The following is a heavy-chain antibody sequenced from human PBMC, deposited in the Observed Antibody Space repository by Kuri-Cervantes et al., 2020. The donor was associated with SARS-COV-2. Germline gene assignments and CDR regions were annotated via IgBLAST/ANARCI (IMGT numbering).Heavy chain of an antibody. D-gene: IGHD6-19*01. CDR3: ARDDLYSSGGNYY. J-gene: IGHJ4*02. Sequence: GGSLRLSCAASGFTFSSYAMHWVRQAPGKGLEWVAVISYDGNNKYYADSVKGRFTISRDNSKNTLYLQMNSLRAEDTAVYYCARDDLYSSGGNYYWGQGTLVTVSS. CDR1: GFTFSSYA. V-gene: IGHV3-30-3*01. CDR2: ISYDGNNK.